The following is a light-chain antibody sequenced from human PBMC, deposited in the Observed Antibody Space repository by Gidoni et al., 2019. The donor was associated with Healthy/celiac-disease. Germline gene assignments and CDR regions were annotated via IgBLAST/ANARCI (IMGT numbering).Light chain of an antibody. CDR1: QSISSW. Sequence: DIQMPQSPSTLSASVGDRVTITCRASQSISSWLAWYQQKPGKAPKLLLYKASSSESGVPSRFSGSGSGTEFTLTISRLQPDDFATYYCQQYNSYPRTFGPGTKVDI. CDR2: KAS. V-gene: IGKV1-5*03. CDR3: QQYNSYPRT. J-gene: IGKJ3*01.